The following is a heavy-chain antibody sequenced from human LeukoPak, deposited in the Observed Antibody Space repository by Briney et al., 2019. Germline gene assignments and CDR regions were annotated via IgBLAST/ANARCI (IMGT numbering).Heavy chain of an antibody. J-gene: IGHJ4*02. Sequence: GGSLRLSCAASGFTFDDYAMHWGRQGPGKGLEWVAVISYDGSNKYYADSVKGRFTFSGDNSKNTLYLQMNSLRAEDTAVYYCAKEYCSNSVCHSLDYWGQGTLVTVSS. D-gene: IGHD2-8*01. CDR2: ISYDGSNK. CDR1: GFTFDDYA. CDR3: AKEYCSNSVCHSLDY. V-gene: IGHV3-30*18.